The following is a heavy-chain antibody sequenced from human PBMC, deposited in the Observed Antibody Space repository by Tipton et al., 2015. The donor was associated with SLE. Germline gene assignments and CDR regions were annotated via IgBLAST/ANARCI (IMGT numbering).Heavy chain of an antibody. CDR2: INHSGST. V-gene: IGHV4-34*01. D-gene: IGHD3-10*01. CDR3: ARGGPYYYGSGSSPAEYFQY. CDR1: GGSFSGYY. J-gene: IGHJ1*01. Sequence: TLSLTCAVYGGSFSGYYWSWIRQPPGKGLEWIGEINHSGSTNYNPSLKSRVTISVDTSKNQFSLKLSSVTAADTAVYYCARGGPYYYGSGSSPAEYFQYWCQGTLATVSS.